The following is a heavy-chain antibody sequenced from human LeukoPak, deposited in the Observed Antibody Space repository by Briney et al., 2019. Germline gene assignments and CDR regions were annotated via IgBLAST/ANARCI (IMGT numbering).Heavy chain of an antibody. V-gene: IGHV3-15*01. D-gene: IGHD1-26*01. CDR1: RFTFSNAW. CDR2: IKSKIDGGTT. Sequence: PGGSLRLSCAASRFTFSNAWTSSVPPAPGKRLEWVVRIKSKIDGGTTNYAAPVKGTFTISRHDSKTTLNLPMNCLKTEHTTVYDCTTRVIVGVTHDYWGQGTLVTVSS. CDR3: TTRVIVGVTHDY. J-gene: IGHJ4*02.